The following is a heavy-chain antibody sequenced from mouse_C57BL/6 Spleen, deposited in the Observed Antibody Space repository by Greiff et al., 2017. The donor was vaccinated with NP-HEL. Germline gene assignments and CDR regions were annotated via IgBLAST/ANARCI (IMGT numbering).Heavy chain of an antibody. CDR2: ISSGGSYT. Sequence: EVMLVESGGDLVKPGGSLKLSCAASGFTFSSYGMSWVRQTPDKRLEWVATISSGGSYTYYPDSVKGRFTISRDNAKNTLYLQMSSLKSEDTAMYYCARHEDGLWFAYWGQGTLVTVSA. J-gene: IGHJ3*01. CDR3: ARHEDGLWFAY. V-gene: IGHV5-6*01. D-gene: IGHD1-2*01. CDR1: GFTFSSYG.